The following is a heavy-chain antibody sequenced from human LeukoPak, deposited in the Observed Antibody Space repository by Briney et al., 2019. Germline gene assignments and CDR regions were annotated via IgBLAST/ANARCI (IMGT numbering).Heavy chain of an antibody. CDR3: ARGTYYYDSSGSWFDP. CDR1: GGTFSSYT. J-gene: IGHJ5*02. CDR2: IFPIVGIA. V-gene: IGHV1-69*02. Sequence: SVKVSCKVSGGTFSSYTISWVRQAPGQGVEWMGRIFPIVGIANYAQKFQGRVTITADKSTSTAYMELSSLRSEDTAVYYCARGTYYYDSSGSWFDPWGQGTLVTVSS. D-gene: IGHD3-22*01.